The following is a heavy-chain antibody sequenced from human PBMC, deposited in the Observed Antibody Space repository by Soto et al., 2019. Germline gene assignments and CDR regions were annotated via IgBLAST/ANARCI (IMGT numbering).Heavy chain of an antibody. V-gene: IGHV3-23*01. Sequence: LRLSCAASGFTFSSYAMSWVRRAPGKGLEWVSAISGSGGSTYYADSVKGRFTISRDNSKNTLYLQMNSLRAEDTAVYYCAKDMLTGYYNLYYFDYWGQGTLVTVSS. CDR2: ISGSGGST. CDR1: GFTFSSYA. D-gene: IGHD3-9*01. CDR3: AKDMLTGYYNLYYFDY. J-gene: IGHJ4*02.